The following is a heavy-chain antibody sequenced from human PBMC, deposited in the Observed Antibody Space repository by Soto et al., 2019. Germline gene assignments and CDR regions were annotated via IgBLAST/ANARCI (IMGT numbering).Heavy chain of an antibody. CDR3: AKESIQQLHNWFDP. Sequence: QVQLVESGGGVVQPGRSLRLSCAASGFTFSSYGMHWVRQAPGKGLEWVAVISYDGSNKYYADSVKGRFTISRDNSKXXXYLQMNSLRAEDTAVYYCAKESIQQLHNWFDPWGQGTLVTVSS. V-gene: IGHV3-30*18. J-gene: IGHJ5*02. CDR2: ISYDGSNK. D-gene: IGHD6-13*01. CDR1: GFTFSSYG.